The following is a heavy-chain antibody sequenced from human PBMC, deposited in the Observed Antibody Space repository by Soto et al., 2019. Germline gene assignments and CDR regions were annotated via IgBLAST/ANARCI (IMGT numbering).Heavy chain of an antibody. Sequence: QITLKESGPTLVKPTQTLTLTCTFSGFSLTTDRVGVGWIRQPPGEALEWLAVIYWDDSKTYRPSLESRLTITKDTSKNQVARTMTHMDSLDTATYYCAHAYGGRSLYWGQGTLVTVSS. CDR3: AHAYGGRSLY. V-gene: IGHV2-5*02. D-gene: IGHD1-26*01. CDR1: GFSLTTDRVG. J-gene: IGHJ4*02. CDR2: IYWDDSK.